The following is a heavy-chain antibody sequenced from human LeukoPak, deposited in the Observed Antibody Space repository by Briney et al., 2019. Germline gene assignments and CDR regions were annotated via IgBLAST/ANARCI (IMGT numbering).Heavy chain of an antibody. CDR3: ATSHDSSGND. D-gene: IGHD3-22*01. J-gene: IGHJ4*02. V-gene: IGHV3-7*03. Sequence: GGSRRLSCQASGFTFSNYWMTWVGKAPGKGREWVANIEGDGSSKYYMDSVKGRFTISRDNAKSSLYLQMNTLRAEDTAVYYCATSHDSSGNDWGQGTLVTVSS. CDR1: GFTFSNYW. CDR2: IEGDGSSK.